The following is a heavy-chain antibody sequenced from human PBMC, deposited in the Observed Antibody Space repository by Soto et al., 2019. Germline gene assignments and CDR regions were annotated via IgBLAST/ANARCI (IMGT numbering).Heavy chain of an antibody. D-gene: IGHD6-13*01. CDR2: IWNDGSNS. V-gene: IGHV3-33*01. Sequence: QVQLVESGGGVVQPGRSLRLSCAASGFTFNNYGMQWVRQAPGKGLEWLAAIWNDGSNSSYANSVKGRFTISSDNSKNTLYRQMSSLRAEDTAVYYCARRQIPPPTRGAANARGGMDVWGQGTTVTVSS. J-gene: IGHJ6*02. CDR3: ARRQIPPPTRGAANARGGMDV. CDR1: GFTFNNYG.